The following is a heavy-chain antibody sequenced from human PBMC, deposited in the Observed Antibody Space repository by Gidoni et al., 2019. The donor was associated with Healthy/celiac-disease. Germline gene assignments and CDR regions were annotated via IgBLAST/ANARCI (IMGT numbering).Heavy chain of an antibody. CDR3: AKVGGYSHKYYFDY. V-gene: IGHV3-9*01. J-gene: IGHJ4*02. Sequence: VQLVDSGGGLVQPGRSLRLSCAASGFTFDDYDMHWRRQAQGKALEWGSGIIWHIGSIGYAGSVKGRFTISRDNAKNSLYLKMTSLRAEDTVLYYCAKVGGYSHKYYFDYWGQG. CDR2: IIWHIGSI. D-gene: IGHD3-22*01. CDR1: GFTFDDYD.